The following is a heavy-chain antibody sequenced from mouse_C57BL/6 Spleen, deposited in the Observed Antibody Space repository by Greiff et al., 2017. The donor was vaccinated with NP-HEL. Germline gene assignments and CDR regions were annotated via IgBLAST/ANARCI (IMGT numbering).Heavy chain of an antibody. D-gene: IGHD2-3*01. Sequence: EVKLVESGGGLVKPGGSLKLSCAASGFTFSSYAMSWVRQTPEKRLEWVATISDGGSYTYYPDNVKGRFTISRDNAKNNLYRQMSHLKSEDTAMYYCARSDGYYTWFADWGQGTLVTVSA. J-gene: IGHJ3*01. CDR3: ARSDGYYTWFAD. V-gene: IGHV5-4*03. CDR1: GFTFSSYA. CDR2: ISDGGSYT.